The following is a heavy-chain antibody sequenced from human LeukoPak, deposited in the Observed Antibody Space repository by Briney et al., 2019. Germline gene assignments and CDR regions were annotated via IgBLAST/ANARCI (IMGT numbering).Heavy chain of an antibody. CDR2: TSDSGGNT. Sequence: PGGSLRLSCAASGFTFSDYYMSWFRQAPGEGLEWVSATSDSGGNTYYADSVKGRFTISRDNAKNSLYLQMSNLRAEDTAVYFCARGGGLDVWGQGATVTVSS. J-gene: IGHJ6*02. CDR3: ARGGGLDV. CDR1: GFTFSDYY. D-gene: IGHD3-16*01. V-gene: IGHV3-11*01.